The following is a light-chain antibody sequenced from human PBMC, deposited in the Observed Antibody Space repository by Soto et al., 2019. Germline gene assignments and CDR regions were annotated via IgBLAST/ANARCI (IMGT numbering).Light chain of an antibody. CDR1: SSDVGGYNY. Sequence: QSALTQPASVSESPGQSVTISCTGTSSDVGGYNYVSWYQQHPGKAPKLMIYEVNNRPSGISNRFSGSKSGNTASLAISGLQAEDEADYYCSSFTSTSTYVFGTGTKLTVL. V-gene: IGLV2-14*01. CDR3: SSFTSTSTYV. CDR2: EVN. J-gene: IGLJ1*01.